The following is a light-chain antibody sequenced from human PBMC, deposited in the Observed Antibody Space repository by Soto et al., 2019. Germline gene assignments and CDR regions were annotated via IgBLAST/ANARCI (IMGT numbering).Light chain of an antibody. CDR1: QSVSSSY. CDR3: QQYGSSPPWT. Sequence: EIVLTQSPGTLSLSPGERATLSCRASQSVSSSYLAWYQQKPGQAPRLLIYGASSRATGIPDRFSGSGSETDFTLTISRLELEDFAVYYCQQYGSSPPWTFGQGTKVEIK. CDR2: GAS. V-gene: IGKV3-20*01. J-gene: IGKJ1*01.